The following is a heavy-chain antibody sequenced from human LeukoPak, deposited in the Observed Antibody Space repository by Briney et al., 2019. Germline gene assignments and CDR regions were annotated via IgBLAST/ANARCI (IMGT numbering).Heavy chain of an antibody. CDR3: AKMAGLEYEEHYLDS. J-gene: IGHJ4*02. D-gene: IGHD2/OR15-2a*01. Sequence: GGSLRLSCAASGFDFTHFAMSWVRQAPGKGLEWVSALGGTGYDIFYADSVKGRFTISRDNSKNTLYLQMNSLRVEDTAVYFCAKMAGLEYEEHYLDSWGQGTLLTVSS. CDR1: GFDFTHFA. CDR2: LGGTGYDI. V-gene: IGHV3-23*01.